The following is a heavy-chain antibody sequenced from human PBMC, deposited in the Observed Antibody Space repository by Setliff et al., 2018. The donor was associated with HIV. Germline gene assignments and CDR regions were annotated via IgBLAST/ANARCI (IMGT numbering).Heavy chain of an antibody. D-gene: IGHD5-18*01. Sequence: ASVKVSCKSSGHTFSNYALHWVRQAPGQRLEWMGWINTANANTKYSQKFQGRVTITRDTSASTAYMELSSLRSEDTAVYFCARDMQDNNSFGPNSNLGYWGQGTQVTVSS. V-gene: IGHV1-3*04. CDR3: ARDMQDNNSFGPNSNLGY. CDR2: INTANANT. J-gene: IGHJ4*02. CDR1: GHTFSNYA.